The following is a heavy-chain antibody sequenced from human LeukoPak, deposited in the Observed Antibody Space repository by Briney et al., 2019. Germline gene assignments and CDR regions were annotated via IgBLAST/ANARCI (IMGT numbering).Heavy chain of an antibody. V-gene: IGHV4-4*07. J-gene: IGHJ2*01. Sequence: SETLSLTCTVSGGSISSYYWSWIRQPAGKGLEWIGRIYTSGSTNYNPSLKSRVTMSVDTSKNQFSLKLSSVTAADTAVYYCARDLRPTYYYGSGSPVWYFDLWGRGTLVTVSS. D-gene: IGHD3-10*01. CDR3: ARDLRPTYYYGSGSPVWYFDL. CDR2: IYTSGST. CDR1: GGSISSYY.